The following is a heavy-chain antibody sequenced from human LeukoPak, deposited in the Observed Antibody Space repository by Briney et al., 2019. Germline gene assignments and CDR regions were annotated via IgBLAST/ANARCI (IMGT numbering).Heavy chain of an antibody. CDR2: ISAYNGNT. Sequence: ASVKVSCKASGYTFTSYGISWVRQAPGQGLEWMGWISAYNGNTNYAQKFQGRVTMTTDTSTSTAYMELWSLRSDDTAVYYCARDPFAYYYDSSGYYQPFDPWGQGTLVTVSS. V-gene: IGHV1-18*01. D-gene: IGHD3-22*01. CDR1: GYTFTSYG. J-gene: IGHJ5*02. CDR3: ARDPFAYYYDSSGYYQPFDP.